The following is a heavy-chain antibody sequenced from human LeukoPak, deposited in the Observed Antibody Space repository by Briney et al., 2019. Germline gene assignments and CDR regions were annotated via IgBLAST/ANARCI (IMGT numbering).Heavy chain of an antibody. Sequence: ASVKVSCKAPGYTFTSYAMHWVRQAPGQRLEWMGWINAGNGNTKYSHDLQGRVTITRDTSASTAFMELSSLRSEDTAVYYCARDDWNYKFTTHYSYYGMDVWGQGTTVTVSS. CDR2: INAGNGNT. CDR3: ARDDWNYKFTTHYSYYGMDV. D-gene: IGHD1-7*01. V-gene: IGHV1-3*01. J-gene: IGHJ6*02. CDR1: GYTFTSYA.